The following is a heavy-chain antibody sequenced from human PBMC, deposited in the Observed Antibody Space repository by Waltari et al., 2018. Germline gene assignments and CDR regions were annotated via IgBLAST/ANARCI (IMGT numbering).Heavy chain of an antibody. CDR1: GFTLSKYA. CDR3: ARKNSSTWPAFDF. J-gene: IGHJ4*02. D-gene: IGHD2-21*01. Sequence: EVQLLESGGELVQRGGSLRLSCVAHGFTLSKYAMSWVRRAPGRGLEWVSSISDTGAHTYHADSVKGRFIISRDNSKTTLFLQMNNLRVEDTAIYYCARKNSSTWPAFDFWGQGLLVTVSS. V-gene: IGHV3-23*01. CDR2: ISDTGAHT.